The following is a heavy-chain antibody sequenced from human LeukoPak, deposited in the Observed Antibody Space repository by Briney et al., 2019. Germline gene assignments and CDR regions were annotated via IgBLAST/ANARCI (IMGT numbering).Heavy chain of an antibody. J-gene: IGHJ6*03. V-gene: IGHV1-2*06. CDR3: ARDSESPRYFDWLTPRGYYYMDV. D-gene: IGHD3-9*01. CDR2: INPNSGGT. CDR1: GYTFTGYY. Sequence: ASVTVSCKASGYTFTGYYMHWVRQAPGQGRAWMGRINPNSGGTNYAQKFQGRVTMTRDTSISTAYMELSRLRSDDTAVYYCARDSESPRYFDWLTPRGYYYMDVWGKGTTVTVSS.